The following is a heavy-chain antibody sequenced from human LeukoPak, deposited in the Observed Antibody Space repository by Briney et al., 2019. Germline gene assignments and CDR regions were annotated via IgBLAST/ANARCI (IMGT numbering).Heavy chain of an antibody. CDR3: ARVGPYGSGSSPPDY. J-gene: IGHJ4*02. V-gene: IGHV1-2*04. Sequence: ASVKVSCKASGYTFTGYYMHWVRQAPGQGLEWMGWINPNSGGTNYAQKFQGWVTMTRDTSISTAYMELSRLRSDDTAVYYCARVGPYGSGSSPPDYWGQGTLVTVSS. D-gene: IGHD3-10*01. CDR2: INPNSGGT. CDR1: GYTFTGYY.